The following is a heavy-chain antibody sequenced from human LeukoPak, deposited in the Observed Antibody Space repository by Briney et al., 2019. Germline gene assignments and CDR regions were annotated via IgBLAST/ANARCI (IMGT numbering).Heavy chain of an antibody. J-gene: IGHJ5*02. CDR1: GGSISSGSYY. CDR3: ARDHEEAIVVVPWGWFDP. Sequence: SETLSLTCTVSGGSISSGSYYWGWIRQPPGKGLEWIGSIYYSGSTYYNPSLKSRVTMSVDTSKNQFSLKLSSVTAADTAVYYCARDHEEAIVVVPWGWFDPWGRGTLVTVSS. CDR2: IYYSGST. V-gene: IGHV4-39*07. D-gene: IGHD3-22*01.